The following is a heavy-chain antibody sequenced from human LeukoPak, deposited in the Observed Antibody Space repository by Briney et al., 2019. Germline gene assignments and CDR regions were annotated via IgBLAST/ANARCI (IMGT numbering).Heavy chain of an antibody. V-gene: IGHV1-46*01. CDR2: INPSGGST. CDR1: GYTFTSYY. Sequence: ASVKVSCKASGYTFTSYYMHWVRQAPGQGLEWMGIINPSGGSTSYAQKFQGRVTMTRDMSTSTVYMELSSLRSEDTAVYYCARGLAAAGQGGPLGYWGQGTLVTVSS. J-gene: IGHJ4*02. CDR3: ARGLAAAGQGGPLGY. D-gene: IGHD6-13*01.